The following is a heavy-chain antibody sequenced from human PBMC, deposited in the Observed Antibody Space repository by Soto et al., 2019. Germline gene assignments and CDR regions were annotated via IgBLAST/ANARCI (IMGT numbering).Heavy chain of an antibody. CDR2: MNPNSGDT. CDR1: GYTFTTYD. CDR3: VRGLEWLRNY. Sequence: QVQLVQSGAEVKKPGASVKVSCKATGYTFTTYDINWVRQATGQGLEWMGWMNPNSGDTGYAQKFQGRVTMTRDTSISTAYMERSTLTSEDTAVYYCVRGLEWLRNYWGQGTLVTVSS. V-gene: IGHV1-8*01. J-gene: IGHJ4*02. D-gene: IGHD5-12*01.